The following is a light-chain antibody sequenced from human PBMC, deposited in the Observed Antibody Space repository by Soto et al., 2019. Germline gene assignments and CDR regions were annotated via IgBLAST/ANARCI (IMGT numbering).Light chain of an antibody. CDR2: DVS. V-gene: IGLV2-14*01. CDR1: SGDIGDYNY. CDR3: CSYTRSGTLI. Sequence: QSAVTQPASVSGAPTQPITIYCVGTSGDIGDYNYVSWYQQHPGKVPKVIIYDVSNLPSGVSYPRSGTKAGRTASLTVSGLQAEDEADYYCCSYTRSGTLIFGTGTKVTVL. J-gene: IGLJ1*01.